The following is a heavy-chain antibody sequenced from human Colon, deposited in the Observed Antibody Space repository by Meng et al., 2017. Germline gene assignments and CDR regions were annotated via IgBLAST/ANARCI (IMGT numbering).Heavy chain of an antibody. CDR1: GGSFSGYY. J-gene: IGHJ4*02. V-gene: IGHV4-34*01. CDR3: ANIRDRSFSDS. D-gene: IGHD1-26*01. CDR2: INHAGTA. Sequence: QVQLQQWGAGLLKPSETLSLTCGVYGGSFSGYYWYWIRQSPGKGLEWIGEINHAGTAYYNPSLKSRVTLSIDTSRNQFSLNLRSVTAADTAVYYCANIRDRSFSDSWGQGTLVTVSS.